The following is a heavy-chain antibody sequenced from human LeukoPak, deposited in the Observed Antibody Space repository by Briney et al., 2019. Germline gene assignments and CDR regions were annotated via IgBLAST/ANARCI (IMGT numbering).Heavy chain of an antibody. V-gene: IGHV3-23*01. Sequence: GGSLRLSCAASGFTFTSYAMSWVRQAPGKGLEWVSTISVSVGSTYYADSVKGRFTISRDNSKNTLYLQMNSLRAEDTAVYYCAKAPNDYGDYFDYWGQGTLVTVSS. CDR1: GFTFTSYA. CDR2: ISVSVGST. CDR3: AKAPNDYGDYFDY. D-gene: IGHD4-17*01. J-gene: IGHJ4*02.